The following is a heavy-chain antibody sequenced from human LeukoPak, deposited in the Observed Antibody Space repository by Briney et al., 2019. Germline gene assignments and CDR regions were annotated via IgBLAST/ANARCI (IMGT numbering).Heavy chain of an antibody. Sequence: SETLSLTCTVSGGSISSYYWSWIRQPAGKGLEGIGRIYTSGTTSYNPSLKSRVTMSMDTSKNQFSLKLSSVTAADTAVYYCARDQLGYCSSFSCYSPFDYWGQGTLVTVSS. CDR2: IYTSGTT. CDR3: ARDQLGYCSSFSCYSPFDY. V-gene: IGHV4-4*07. J-gene: IGHJ4*02. D-gene: IGHD2-2*02. CDR1: GGSISSYY.